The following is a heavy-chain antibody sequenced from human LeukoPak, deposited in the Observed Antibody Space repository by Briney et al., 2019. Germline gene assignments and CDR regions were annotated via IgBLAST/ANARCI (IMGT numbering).Heavy chain of an antibody. Sequence: PGGSLRLSCAASGFTFSSYAMSWVRQAPGKGLEWVSAISGSGGSTYYADSVKGRFTICRDNSKNTLYLQMNSLRAEDTAVYYCAIAPPYSGSYLFDYWGQGTLVTVSS. V-gene: IGHV3-23*01. CDR3: AIAPPYSGSYLFDY. CDR1: GFTFSSYA. D-gene: IGHD1-26*01. J-gene: IGHJ4*02. CDR2: ISGSGGST.